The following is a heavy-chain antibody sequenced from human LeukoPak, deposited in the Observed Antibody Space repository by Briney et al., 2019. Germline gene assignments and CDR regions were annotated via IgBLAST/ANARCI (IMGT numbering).Heavy chain of an antibody. D-gene: IGHD6-13*01. CDR1: GDSISSFY. CDR2: IYTTGST. Sequence: SETLSLTCTVSGDSISSFYWSWSRQAAEKGLEWIGRIYTTGSTDYNSSLKSRVTMSVDTSKNQFSLKVISVIAADTAVYYCARDDRAAAAGGGDWFDPWGQGTLVTVSS. CDR3: ARDDRAAAAGGGDWFDP. V-gene: IGHV4-4*07. J-gene: IGHJ5*02.